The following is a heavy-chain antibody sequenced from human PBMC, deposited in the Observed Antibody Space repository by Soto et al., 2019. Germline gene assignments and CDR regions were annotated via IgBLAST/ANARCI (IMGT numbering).Heavy chain of an antibody. Sequence: LRLSCAASGFTFSSYAMHWVRQAPGKGLEWVAVISYDGSNKYYADSVKGRFTISRDNSKNTLYLQMNSLRAEDAAVYYCARDPYGTYYYGMDVRGQGTTVTVSS. CDR1: GFTFSSYA. CDR2: ISYDGSNK. CDR3: ARDPYGTYYYGMDV. V-gene: IGHV3-30-3*01. D-gene: IGHD4-17*01. J-gene: IGHJ6*02.